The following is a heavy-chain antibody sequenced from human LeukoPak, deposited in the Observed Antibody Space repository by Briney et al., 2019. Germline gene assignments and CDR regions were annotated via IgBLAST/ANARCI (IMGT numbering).Heavy chain of an antibody. CDR2: IIPIFGTA. Sequence: ASVKVSCKASGGTFSSYAISWVRQAPGQGLEWMGGIIPIFGTANYAQKFQGRVTITTDESTSTAYMELSSLRSEDTAVYYCARARGPGYSYGFRPYYFDYWGQGTLVTVSP. V-gene: IGHV1-69*05. D-gene: IGHD5-18*01. CDR3: ARARGPGYSYGFRPYYFDY. CDR1: GGTFSSYA. J-gene: IGHJ4*02.